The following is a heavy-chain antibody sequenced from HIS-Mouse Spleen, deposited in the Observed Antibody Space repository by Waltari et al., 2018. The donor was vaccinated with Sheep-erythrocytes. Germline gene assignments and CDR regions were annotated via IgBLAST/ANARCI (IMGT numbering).Heavy chain of an antibody. CDR1: GFTFSSYS. CDR2: ISSSSSYI. V-gene: IGHV3-21*01. D-gene: IGHD4-17*01. Sequence: EVQLVESGGGLVKPGGSLRLSCAASGFTFSSYSMNCVRRAPGEGLEWVSSISSSSSYIYYADSVKGRCTISRDNAKNSLYLQMNSLRAEDTAVYYCARVAAVTTYYFDYWGQGTLVTVSS. CDR3: ARVAAVTTYYFDY. J-gene: IGHJ4*02.